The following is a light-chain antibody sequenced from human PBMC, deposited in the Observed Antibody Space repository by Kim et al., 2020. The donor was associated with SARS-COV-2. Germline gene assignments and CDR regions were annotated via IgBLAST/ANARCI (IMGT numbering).Light chain of an antibody. CDR1: SSDIGHYDY. CDR2: DVT. V-gene: IGLV2-14*03. CDR3: FSYTTIYTYV. Sequence: GQSITLSCTGTSSDIGHYDYVSWFQQHPGKAPKLIIYDVTERPSGVSNRFSGSKSAYTASLTISGLQAEDEADYYCFSYTTIYTYVIGTGTKVTVL. J-gene: IGLJ1*01.